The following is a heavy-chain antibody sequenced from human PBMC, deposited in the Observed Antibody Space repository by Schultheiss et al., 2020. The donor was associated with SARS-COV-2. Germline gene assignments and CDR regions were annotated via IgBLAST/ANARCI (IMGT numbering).Heavy chain of an antibody. V-gene: IGHV3-7*03. J-gene: IGHJ5*02. CDR3: ARESFVAARPNGPT. D-gene: IGHD6-6*01. CDR1: GFTFSSYG. Sequence: GGSLRLSCAASGFTFSSYGMHWVRQAPGKGLEWVANIKQDGSEKYYVDSVKGRFTISRDNAKNSLYLQMNSLRAEDTAVYYCARESFVAARPNGPTWGQGTLVTVSS. CDR2: IKQDGSEK.